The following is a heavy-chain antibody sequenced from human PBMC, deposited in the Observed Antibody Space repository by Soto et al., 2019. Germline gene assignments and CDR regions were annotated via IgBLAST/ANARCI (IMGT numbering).Heavy chain of an antibody. CDR2: ISYDGSNK. J-gene: IGHJ4*02. D-gene: IGHD6-19*01. CDR1: GFTFSSYA. Sequence: GGSLRLSCAASGFTFSSYAMHWVRQAPGKGLEWVAVISYDGSNKYYADSVKGRFTISRDNSKKPLYLQMNSLRAEDTAVYYCARDRRHSSGWYYFDYWGQGTLVTVSS. CDR3: ARDRRHSSGWYYFDY. V-gene: IGHV3-30-3*01.